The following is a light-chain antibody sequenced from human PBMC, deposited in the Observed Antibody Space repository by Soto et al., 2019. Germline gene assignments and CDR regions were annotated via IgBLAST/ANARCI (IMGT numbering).Light chain of an antibody. CDR2: VGTGGIVG. Sequence: QSVLTQPPSASASLGASVTLTCTLSSGYSNYKVDWYQQRPGKGPRFVMRVGTGGIVGSKGDGIPDRFSVLGSGLNRYQTIKNIQEEDESDYHCGADHGSGNNFVSLFGGGTKLTVL. V-gene: IGLV9-49*01. CDR3: GADHGSGNNFVSL. J-gene: IGLJ2*01. CDR1: SGYSNYK.